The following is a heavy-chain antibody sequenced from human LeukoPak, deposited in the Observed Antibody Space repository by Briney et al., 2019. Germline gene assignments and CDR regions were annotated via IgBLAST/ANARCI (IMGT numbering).Heavy chain of an antibody. D-gene: IGHD5-18*01. Sequence: GGSLRLSCAASGFTFSSYAMHWVRQAPGKGLEWVAVISYDGSSKYYADSVKGRFTISRDNSKNTLYLQMNSLRAEDTAVYYCARDSPPYSYGNTGFDYWGQGTLVTVSS. CDR1: GFTFSSYA. J-gene: IGHJ4*02. V-gene: IGHV3-30-3*01. CDR3: ARDSPPYSYGNTGFDY. CDR2: ISYDGSSK.